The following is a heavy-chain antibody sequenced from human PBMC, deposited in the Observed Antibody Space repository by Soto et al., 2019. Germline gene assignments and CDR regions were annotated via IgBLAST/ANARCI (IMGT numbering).Heavy chain of an antibody. Sequence: PSETLSLTCTVSGGSISSGGYYWSWIRQHPGKGLEWIGYIYYSGSTYYNPSLKSRVTISVDTSKNQFSLKLSSVTAADTAVYYCARVNLLGYCTNGVCSGNWFDPWGQGTLVTVSS. V-gene: IGHV4-31*03. J-gene: IGHJ5*02. CDR3: ARVNLLGYCTNGVCSGNWFDP. CDR2: IYYSGST. D-gene: IGHD2-8*01. CDR1: GGSISSGGYY.